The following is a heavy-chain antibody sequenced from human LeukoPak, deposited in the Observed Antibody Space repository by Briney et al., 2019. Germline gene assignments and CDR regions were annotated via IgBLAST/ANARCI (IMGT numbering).Heavy chain of an antibody. CDR1: GFTFSSYA. D-gene: IGHD1-7*01. J-gene: IGHJ4*02. CDR2: TNRRGDIT. CDR3: ARKGLGGELGGFDS. V-gene: IGHV3-20*01. Sequence: PGGSLRLSCAASGFTFSSYAMSWVRQAPGKGLEWVSGTNRRGDITGYADFVKGRFTISRDNAKNSLYLQMNSLRVEDTALYHSARKGLGGELGGFDSWGQGTLVTVSS.